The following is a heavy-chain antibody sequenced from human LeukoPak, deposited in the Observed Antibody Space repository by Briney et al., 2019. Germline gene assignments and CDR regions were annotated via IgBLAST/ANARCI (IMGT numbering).Heavy chain of an antibody. Sequence: ASVKVSCKASGYIFTSYAMNWVRQAPGQGLEWMGWINPNSGGTNYAQKFQGRVTMTRDMATSTVYMELSSLRSEDTAVYYCARDLRPIYQQMVRGPGAFDIWGQGTMVTVSS. CDR3: ARDLRPIYQQMVRGPGAFDI. CDR2: INPNSGGT. J-gene: IGHJ3*02. CDR1: GYIFTSYA. D-gene: IGHD3-10*01. V-gene: IGHV1-2*02.